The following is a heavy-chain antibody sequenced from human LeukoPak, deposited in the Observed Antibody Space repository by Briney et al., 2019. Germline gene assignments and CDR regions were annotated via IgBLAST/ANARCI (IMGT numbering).Heavy chain of an antibody. CDR1: GFTFSSYS. Sequence: PGGSLRLSCAASGFTFSSYSMNWVRQAPGKGLEWVSSISSSSSYIYYADSVKGRFTISRDNAKNSLYLQMNSLRAEDTAVYYCARDVGYCSGGSCSTRRPNYYYMDVWGKGTTVTVSS. V-gene: IGHV3-21*01. J-gene: IGHJ6*03. CDR2: ISSSSSYI. D-gene: IGHD2-15*01. CDR3: ARDVGYCSGGSCSTRRPNYYYMDV.